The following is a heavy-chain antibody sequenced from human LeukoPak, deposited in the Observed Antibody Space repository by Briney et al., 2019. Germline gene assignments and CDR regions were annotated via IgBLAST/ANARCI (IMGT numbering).Heavy chain of an antibody. CDR3: ARESTWAFDI. J-gene: IGHJ3*02. D-gene: IGHD5/OR15-5a*01. V-gene: IGHV1-69*04. CDR2: IIPILGIA. CDR1: GYTFTSYD. Sequence: SVKVSCKASGYTFTSYDINWVRQATGQGLEWMGRIIPILGIANYAQKFQGRVTITADKSTSTAYMELSSLRSEDTAVYYCARESTWAFDIWGQGTMVTVSS.